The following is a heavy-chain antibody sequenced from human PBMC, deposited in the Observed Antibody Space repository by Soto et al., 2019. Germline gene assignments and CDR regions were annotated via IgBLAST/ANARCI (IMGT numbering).Heavy chain of an antibody. J-gene: IGHJ4*02. CDR1: GFTFSSYA. D-gene: IGHD3-22*01. CDR3: ARSHYYDSSGSALFDY. Sequence: GGSLRLSCAASGFTFSSYAMHWVRQAPGKGLEWVAVISYDGSNKYYVDSVKGRFTISRDNSKNTLYLQMNNLRAEDKAAYYCARSHYYDSSGSALFDYWGQGTLVTVSS. V-gene: IGHV3-30-3*01. CDR2: ISYDGSNK.